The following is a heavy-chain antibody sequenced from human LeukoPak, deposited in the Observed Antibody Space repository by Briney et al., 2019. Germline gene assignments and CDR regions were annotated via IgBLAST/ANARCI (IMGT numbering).Heavy chain of an antibody. V-gene: IGHV3-30*02. Sequence: GGSLRLSCAAPGFPFNAYNIHWIRQAPGRGLEWVSFIRNDETEIHYADFAKGRFTISRDKSKNSLYLQMNSLRPDDTALYYCAKDGGRYRFDYWGQGTMVTVSS. CDR2: IRNDETEI. J-gene: IGHJ4*02. CDR1: GFPFNAYN. CDR3: AKDGGRYRFDY. D-gene: IGHD3-16*02.